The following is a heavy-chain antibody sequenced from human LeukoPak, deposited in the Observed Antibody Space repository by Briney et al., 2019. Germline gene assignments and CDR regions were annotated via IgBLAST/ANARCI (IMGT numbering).Heavy chain of an antibody. V-gene: IGHV3-74*01. J-gene: IGHJ4*02. CDR1: GLTISDSW. D-gene: IGHD3-16*01. CDR2: LASDETNK. Sequence: GGSLRLSCAASGLTISDSWIHWVRQAPGKGLTWVSRLASDETNKIYADSVKGRFTISRDNAKNTLYLQMNSLRVEDTGIYYCARDAGWGRLDSWGQGALVTVSS. CDR3: ARDAGWGRLDS.